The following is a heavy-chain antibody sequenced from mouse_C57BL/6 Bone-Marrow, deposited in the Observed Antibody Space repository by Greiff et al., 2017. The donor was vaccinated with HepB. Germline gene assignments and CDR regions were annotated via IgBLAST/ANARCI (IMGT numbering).Heavy chain of an antibody. V-gene: IGHV1-19*01. D-gene: IGHD1-1*01. CDR1: GYTFTDYY. CDR3: ARRGYYGSRDY. CDR2: INPYNGGT. Sequence: VQLQQSGPVLVKPGASVKMSCKASGYTFTDYYMNWVKQSHGKSLEWIGVINPYNGGTSYNQKFKGKATLTVDKSSSTAYMELNSLTSEDSAVYYCARRGYYGSRDYWGQGTTLTVSS. J-gene: IGHJ2*01.